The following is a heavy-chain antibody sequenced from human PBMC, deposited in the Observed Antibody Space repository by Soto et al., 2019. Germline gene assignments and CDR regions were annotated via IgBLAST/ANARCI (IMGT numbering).Heavy chain of an antibody. CDR2: ISYDGSNK. D-gene: IGHD3-10*01. J-gene: IGHJ4*02. Sequence: QVQLVDSGGGVVQPGRSLRLSCAASGFTFSSFGMHWVRQAPAKGLEWLAVISYDGSNKYYADSVKGRFTISRDNSKNTLYLQMNSLRAEDTAVYYCAKVMGVRGVTSGADYWGQGTLVTVSS. CDR3: AKVMGVRGVTSGADY. CDR1: GFTFSSFG. V-gene: IGHV3-30*18.